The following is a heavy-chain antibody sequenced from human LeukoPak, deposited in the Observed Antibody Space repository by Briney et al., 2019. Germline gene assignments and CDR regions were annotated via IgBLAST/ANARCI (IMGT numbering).Heavy chain of an antibody. Sequence: SETLSLTCTVSGGSISSYYWSWIRQPPGKGLEWIGYIYYSGSTNYNPSLKSRVTISVDTSKNQFSLKLSSVTAADTTVYYCAREKSPDYCSGASCYFDYWGQGTLVTVSP. CDR3: AREKSPDYCSGASCYFDY. J-gene: IGHJ4*02. V-gene: IGHV4-59*13. D-gene: IGHD2-15*01. CDR2: IYYSGST. CDR1: GGSISSYY.